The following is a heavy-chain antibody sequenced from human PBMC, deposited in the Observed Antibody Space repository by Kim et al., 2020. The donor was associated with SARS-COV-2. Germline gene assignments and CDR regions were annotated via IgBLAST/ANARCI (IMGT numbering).Heavy chain of an antibody. V-gene: IGHV3-21*01. CDR3: ARDRARYYYDSSGYYYGLGY. D-gene: IGHD3-22*01. J-gene: IGHJ4*02. Sequence: GGSLRLSCAASGFTFSSYSMNWVRQAPGKGLEWVSSISSSSSYIYYADSVKGRFTISRDNAKNSLYLQMNSLRAEDTAVYYCARDRARYYYDSSGYYYGLGYWGQGTLVTVSS. CDR2: ISSSSSYI. CDR1: GFTFSSYS.